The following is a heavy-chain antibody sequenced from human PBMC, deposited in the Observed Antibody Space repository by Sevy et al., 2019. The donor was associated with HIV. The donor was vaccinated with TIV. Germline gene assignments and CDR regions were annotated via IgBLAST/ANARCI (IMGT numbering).Heavy chain of an antibody. Sequence: GGSLRLSCAASGFTFSSYGMHWVRQAPGKGLEWVAVISYDGSNKYYADSVKGRFTISRDNSKNTLYLQMNSLRAEDTAVYYCAKGLHSSSVGRNNYYFGYWGQGTLVTVSS. D-gene: IGHD6-6*01. J-gene: IGHJ4*02. CDR2: ISYDGSNK. CDR1: GFTFSSYG. CDR3: AKGLHSSSVGRNNYYFGY. V-gene: IGHV3-30*18.